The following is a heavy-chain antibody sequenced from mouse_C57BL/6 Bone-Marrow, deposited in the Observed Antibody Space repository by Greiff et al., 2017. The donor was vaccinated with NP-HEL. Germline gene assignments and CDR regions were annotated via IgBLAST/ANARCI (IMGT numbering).Heavy chain of an antibody. CDR3: SNWYYFDY. V-gene: IGHV1-81*01. CDR2: IYPRSGNT. CDR1: GYTFTSYG. J-gene: IGHJ2*01. D-gene: IGHD4-1*01. Sequence: VMLVESGAELARPGASVKLSCKASGYTFTSYGISWVKQRTGQGLEWIGEIYPRSGNTYYNEKFKGKATLTADKSSSTAYMELRSLTSEDSAVYFCSNWYYFDYWGQGTTLTVSS.